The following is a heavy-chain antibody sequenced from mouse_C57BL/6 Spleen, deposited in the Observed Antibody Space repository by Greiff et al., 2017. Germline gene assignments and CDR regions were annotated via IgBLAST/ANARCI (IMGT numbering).Heavy chain of an antibody. CDR3: ARDYYVDY. V-gene: IGHV5-4*01. CDR1: GFTFSSYA. Sequence: EVMLVESGGGLVKPGGSLKLSCAASGFTFSSYAMSWVRQTPETRLEWVATISDGGSYTNYPDNVKGRFNISRHTAKNNLYLQMSHLKSESTAMYYCARDYYVDYWGQGTTLTVSS. CDR2: ISDGGSYT. D-gene: IGHD1-1*02. J-gene: IGHJ2*01.